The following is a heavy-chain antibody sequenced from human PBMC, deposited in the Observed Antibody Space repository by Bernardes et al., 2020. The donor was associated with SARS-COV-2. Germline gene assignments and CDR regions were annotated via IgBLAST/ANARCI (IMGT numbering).Heavy chain of an antibody. V-gene: IGHV3-23*01. J-gene: IGHJ6*02. D-gene: IGHD3-3*01. Sequence: GGSLRLSCAATGFTFSNYAMNWVRQAPGRGLEWVSVINYNGGSTQYADSVNGRFTVTRDNSKNTLYLEMHRLRAEDTAVYFCAKDLQARSSIPLPYFYYYYSMDVWGQGTTVTVS. CDR3: AKDLQARSSIPLPYFYYYYSMDV. CDR2: INYNGGST. CDR1: GFTFSNYA.